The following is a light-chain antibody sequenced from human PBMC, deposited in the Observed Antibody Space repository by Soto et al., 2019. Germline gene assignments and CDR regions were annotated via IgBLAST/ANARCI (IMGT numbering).Light chain of an antibody. CDR1: SGSVSISYY. CDR2: NTN. V-gene: IGLV8-61*01. Sequence: QTVVTQAPSFSVSPGGTVTLTCGLSSGSVSISYYPSWYQQTPGQAPRTVIYNTNARSSGVPDRFSGSILGNKAALTITGAQADDESIYYCVLYMGSGAVVFGGGTKLTVL. CDR3: VLYMGSGAVV. J-gene: IGLJ2*01.